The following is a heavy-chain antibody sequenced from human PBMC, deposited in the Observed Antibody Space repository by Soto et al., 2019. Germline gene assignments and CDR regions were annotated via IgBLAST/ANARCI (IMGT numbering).Heavy chain of an antibody. CDR3: ERRNSGYSYGYNYYYYYMDV. V-gene: IGHV4-59*01. CDR2: IYYSGST. J-gene: IGHJ6*03. D-gene: IGHD5-18*01. Sequence: SETLSLTCAVSGGSISSYYWSWIRQPPGKGLEWIGHIYYSGSTNSNPSLKSRVTISVDTSKNQFSLKLSSVTAADTAVYYCERRNSGYSYGYNYYYYYMDVWGKGTTVTVSS. CDR1: GGSISSYY.